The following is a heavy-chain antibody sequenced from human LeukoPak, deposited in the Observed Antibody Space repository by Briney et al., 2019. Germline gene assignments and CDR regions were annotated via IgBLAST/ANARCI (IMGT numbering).Heavy chain of an antibody. CDR2: ISPYNGNT. CDR3: ARDERRLQLLVPSFDY. CDR1: GCTFSSYG. Sequence: GASVKVSCKASGCTFSSYGISWVRQAPGQGLEWMGWISPYNGNTNYGQKFQGRVTTTTDTSTNTVYMELRNLRSDDTAVYYCARDERRLQLLVPSFDYWGQGTLVTVSS. D-gene: IGHD4-11*01. V-gene: IGHV1-18*01. J-gene: IGHJ4*02.